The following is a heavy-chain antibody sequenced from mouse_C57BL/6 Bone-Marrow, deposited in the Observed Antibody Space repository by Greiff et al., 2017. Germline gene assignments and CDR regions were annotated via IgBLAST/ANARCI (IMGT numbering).Heavy chain of an antibody. J-gene: IGHJ3*01. D-gene: IGHD1-1*01. CDR1: GYAFTNYL. CDR3: ARVLRY. V-gene: IGHV1-54*01. CDR2: INPGSGGT. Sequence: QVQLQQSGAELVRPGTSVKVSCKASGYAFTNYLLEWVKQRPGQGLEWIGVINPGSGGTNYNEKFKSKATLTVDSSSSTAYMQLSSLTSEDSAVYYCARVLRYWGQGTLVTVSA.